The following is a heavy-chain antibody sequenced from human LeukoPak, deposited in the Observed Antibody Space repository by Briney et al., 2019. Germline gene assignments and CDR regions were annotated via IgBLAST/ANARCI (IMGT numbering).Heavy chain of an antibody. CDR2: ISGSGGST. D-gene: IGHD4-4*01. CDR3: AKDRDDYSNFNYFDY. Sequence: GGSLRLSCAASGFTFSSYAMSWVRQAPGKGLEWVSAISGSGGSTYYADSVKGRFTISRDNSKNTLYLQMNSLRAEDTAVYYCAKDRDDYSNFNYFDYWGQGTLVTVSS. J-gene: IGHJ4*02. V-gene: IGHV3-23*01. CDR1: GFTFSSYA.